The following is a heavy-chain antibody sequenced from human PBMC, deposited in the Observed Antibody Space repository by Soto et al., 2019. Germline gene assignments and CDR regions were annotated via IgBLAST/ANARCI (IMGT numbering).Heavy chain of an antibody. CDR1: GDSVSSNSAA. CDR2: TYYRSKWYN. D-gene: IGHD1-26*01. Sequence: QVQLQQSGPGLVKPSQTLSLTCAISGDSVSSNSAAWNWIRQSPSRGLEWLGRTYYRSKWYNDYAVSVKSRIXXNXDXFKNQFSLQLNSVTPEDTAVYYCARDAGAMDLFFDYWGQGTLVTVSS. CDR3: ARDAGAMDLFFDY. V-gene: IGHV6-1*01. J-gene: IGHJ4*02.